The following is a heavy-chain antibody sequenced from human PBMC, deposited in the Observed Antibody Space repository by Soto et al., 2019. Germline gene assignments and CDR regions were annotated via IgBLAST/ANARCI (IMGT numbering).Heavy chain of an antibody. CDR2: ISSSGSTI. J-gene: IGHJ4*02. CDR3: ATRSSSFVY. V-gene: IGHV3-48*03. CDR1: GFTFSSYE. Sequence: GGSLRLSCAASGFTFSSYEMNWVRQAPGKGLEWVSYISSSGSTIYYADSVKGRFTISRDNAKNSLYLQMNSLRAEDTAVYYCATRSSSFVYWGQGTLVTVSS. D-gene: IGHD6-6*01.